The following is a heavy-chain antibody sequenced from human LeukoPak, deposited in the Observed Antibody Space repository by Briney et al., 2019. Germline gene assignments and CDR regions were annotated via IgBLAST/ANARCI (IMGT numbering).Heavy chain of an antibody. CDR3: ASDSSGWYLGGPFDY. V-gene: IGHV4-38-2*01. CDR2: MYHSGRT. D-gene: IGHD6-19*01. CDR1: GYYISSGYY. Sequence: PSETLSLTCAVSGYYISSGYYWGRIRQPTGEGLEWVGTMYHSGRTYYNPSMNSRHTISVDKSKHQSSLKLRSVTGPGTAVYYCASDSSGWYLGGPFDYWGQGTLVTVSS. J-gene: IGHJ4*02.